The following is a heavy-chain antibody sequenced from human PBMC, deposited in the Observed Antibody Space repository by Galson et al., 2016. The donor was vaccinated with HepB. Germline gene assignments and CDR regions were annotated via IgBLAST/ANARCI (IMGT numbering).Heavy chain of an antibody. D-gene: IGHD3-3*01. V-gene: IGHV4-31*03. CDR2: ISHSRSA. CDR1: GVSISTSGRY. Sequence: TLSLTCSVSGVSISTSGRYWTWVRQHPGQGLEWIGYISHSRSAYYNLSLRSRLIISVDTSENQFSLKLSSVTAADTAMYYCATSWYYDSWSGHSHEGWFDPWGQGILVTVSS. J-gene: IGHJ5*02. CDR3: ATSWYYDSWSGHSHEGWFDP.